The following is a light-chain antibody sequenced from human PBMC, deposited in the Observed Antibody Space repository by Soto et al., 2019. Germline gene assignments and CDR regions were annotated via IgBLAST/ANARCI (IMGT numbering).Light chain of an antibody. V-gene: IGKV3-20*01. J-gene: IGKJ2*03. CDR1: QSVSSNY. Sequence: EIVLTQSPGTLSLSLGERATLSCRASQSVSSNYLAWYQQKPGQAPRLLIYATSSRATGIPDRFSGSGSGTDFTLTISRLEPEDFVVYYRQQYGNSPMYSFGQGTKLEIK. CDR2: ATS. CDR3: QQYGNSPMYS.